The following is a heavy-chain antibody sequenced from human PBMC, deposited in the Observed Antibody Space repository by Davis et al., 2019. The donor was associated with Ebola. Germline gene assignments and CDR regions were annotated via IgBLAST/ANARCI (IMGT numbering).Heavy chain of an antibody. J-gene: IGHJ3*02. Sequence: GESLKISCVASGFTFSAYAMSWVRQAPGKGLEWVSIMSSGGNIYYADSLKGRFTISRDNSKNTLYLQMNYLRAEDTAIYYCTRALSGSSYDASDIWGQGTTVTVSS. CDR3: TRALSGSSYDASDI. CDR1: GFTFSAYA. D-gene: IGHD1-26*01. V-gene: IGHV3-23*01. CDR2: MSSGGNI.